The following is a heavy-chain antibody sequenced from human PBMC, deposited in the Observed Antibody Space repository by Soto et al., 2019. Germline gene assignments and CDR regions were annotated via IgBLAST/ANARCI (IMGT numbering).Heavy chain of an antibody. V-gene: IGHV4-31*03. D-gene: IGHD3-9*01. CDR1: GGSISSGGYY. Sequence: QVQLQESGPGLVKPSQTLSLTCTVSGGSISSGGYYWSWIRQHPGKGLEWIGYIYYSGSTYYNPSLKSRVTISVDPSKNQFSLKLSSVTAADTAVYYCARDLFLTGYYTWFDPRGQGTLVTVSS. CDR3: ARDLFLTGYYTWFDP. J-gene: IGHJ5*02. CDR2: IYYSGST.